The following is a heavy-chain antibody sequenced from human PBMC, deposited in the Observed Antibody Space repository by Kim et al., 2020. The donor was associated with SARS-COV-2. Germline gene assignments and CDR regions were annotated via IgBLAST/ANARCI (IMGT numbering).Heavy chain of an antibody. D-gene: IGHD2-8*01. CDR1: GFTFVNYG. Sequence: GGSLRLSCVASGFTFVNYGIHWVRQAPGKGLECVAVISYDGSNQTYADSVKGRFTISRDNSKNTLYLQINSLRAEDTAVYYCAKDRGVCYTDGGSDCYY. V-gene: IGHV3-30*18. CDR2: ISYDGSNQ. CDR3: AKDRGVCYTDGGSDCYY. J-gene: IGHJ6*01.